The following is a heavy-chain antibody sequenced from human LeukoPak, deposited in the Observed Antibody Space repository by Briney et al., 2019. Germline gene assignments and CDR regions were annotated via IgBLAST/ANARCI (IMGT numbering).Heavy chain of an antibody. Sequence: GASVKVSCKGSGYTFTGYYMHWVRQAPGQGLEWIGRINPNSGGTNYAQKFQGRVTMTRDTSITTAYMELTRLSSDDTAVYYCARDPLRLVRGSFLFDYWGQGTLVTVCS. CDR2: INPNSGGT. V-gene: IGHV1-2*06. CDR1: GYTFTGYY. J-gene: IGHJ4*02. CDR3: ARDPLRLVRGSFLFDY. D-gene: IGHD1-26*01.